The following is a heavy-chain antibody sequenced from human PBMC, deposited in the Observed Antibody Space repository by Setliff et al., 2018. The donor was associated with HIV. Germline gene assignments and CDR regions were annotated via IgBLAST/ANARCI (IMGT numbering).Heavy chain of an antibody. CDR2: IRFDGSTK. V-gene: IGHV3-30*02. CDR1: GFTFSSYG. D-gene: IGHD3-9*01. J-gene: IGHJ4*02. CDR3: VKERTGYYGDY. Sequence: PGGSLRLSCAASGFTFSSYGMHWVRQAPGKGLEWVAFIRFDGSTKYYADSVKGRFTISRDNSKNTLYLQMNSLRAEDTAIYNCVKERTGYYGDYWGQGTLVTVSS.